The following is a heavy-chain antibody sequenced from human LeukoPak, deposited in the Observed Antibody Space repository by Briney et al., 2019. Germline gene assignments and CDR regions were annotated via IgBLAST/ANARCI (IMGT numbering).Heavy chain of an antibody. Sequence: NPSETLSLTCAVYGGSFSGYYWSWIRQPPGKGLEWIGEINHSGSTNYNPSLKSRVAISVDTSKNQFSLKLSSVTAADTAVYYCARDESPYYDSSGYYLLYAFDIWGQGTMVTVSS. CDR3: ARDESPYYDSSGYYLLYAFDI. V-gene: IGHV4-34*01. J-gene: IGHJ3*02. CDR2: INHSGST. CDR1: GGSFSGYY. D-gene: IGHD3-22*01.